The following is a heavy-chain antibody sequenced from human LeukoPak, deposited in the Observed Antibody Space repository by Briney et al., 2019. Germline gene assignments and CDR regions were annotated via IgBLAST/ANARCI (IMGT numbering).Heavy chain of an antibody. CDR3: SRVRVVMGATIPLDY. CDR2: IKNDGSET. V-gene: IGHV3-74*01. D-gene: IGHD1-26*01. CDR1: GFTFSDYW. J-gene: IGHJ4*02. Sequence: GGSLRLSCAASGFTFSDYWMHWVRQAPGKGLMWVSRIKNDGSETSYADSVKGRFTISRDNAKNTLFLQMNSLGAEDTALYYCSRVRVVMGATIPLDYWGQGTLVTVAS.